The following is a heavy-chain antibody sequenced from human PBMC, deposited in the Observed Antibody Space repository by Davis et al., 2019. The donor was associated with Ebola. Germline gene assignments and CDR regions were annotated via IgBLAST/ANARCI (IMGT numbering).Heavy chain of an antibody. J-gene: IGHJ6*02. D-gene: IGHD2-21*01. CDR2: IYHSGST. CDR1: GGSFSGYY. CDR3: ARGSGDCGGDCYIYYYYGMDV. Sequence: SETLSLTCAVYGGSFSGYYWSWIRQPPGKGLEWIGEIYHSGSTNYNPSLKSRVTISVDTSKNQFSLKLSSVTAADTAVYYCARGSGDCGGDCYIYYYYGMDVWGQGTTVTVSS. V-gene: IGHV4-34*01.